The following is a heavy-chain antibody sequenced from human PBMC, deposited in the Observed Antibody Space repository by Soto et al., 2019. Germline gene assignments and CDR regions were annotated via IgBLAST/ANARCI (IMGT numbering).Heavy chain of an antibody. CDR3: AWHTPAINYFDY. D-gene: IGHD2-2*02. Sequence: PSETLSLTCTVSGGSISSGDYYWSWIRQPPGKGLEWIGYIYYSGSTYNTPSLKSRLTISVDTSKNHFSLKLTSVTAADTAVYYCAWHTPAINYFDYWGQGTLVTVSS. CDR1: GGSISSGDYY. CDR2: IYYSGST. V-gene: IGHV4-30-4*01. J-gene: IGHJ4*02.